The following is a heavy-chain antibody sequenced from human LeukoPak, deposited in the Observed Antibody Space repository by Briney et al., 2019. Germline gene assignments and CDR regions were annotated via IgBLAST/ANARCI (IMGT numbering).Heavy chain of an antibody. CDR2: ISGSGSST. CDR1: GFTFSTYA. J-gene: IGHJ4*02. CDR3: ARDGSLPDK. D-gene: IGHD3-9*01. Sequence: GGSLRLSCAASGFTFSTYAMSWVRQAPGKGLEWVSVISGSGSSTYYADSVKGRFTISRDNAKNTLYLQMNSLRVEDTAVYYCARDGSLPDKWGQGTLVTVSS. V-gene: IGHV3-23*01.